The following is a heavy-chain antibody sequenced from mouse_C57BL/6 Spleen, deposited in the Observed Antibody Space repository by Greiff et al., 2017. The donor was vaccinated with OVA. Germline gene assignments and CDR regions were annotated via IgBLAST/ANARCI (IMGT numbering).Heavy chain of an antibody. Sequence: QVQLQQSGAELAQPGASVKLSCKASGYPFTSYWMHWVKQRPGQGLEWIGYINPSIGYTKYNQKFKDKATLTAAKSSRTAYMQLSSLTYEDSAVYDCARQGAYYSNYEAMDYWGQGTSVTVSS. CDR2: INPSIGYT. V-gene: IGHV1-7*01. J-gene: IGHJ4*01. D-gene: IGHD2-5*01. CDR3: ARQGAYYSNYEAMDY. CDR1: GYPFTSYW.